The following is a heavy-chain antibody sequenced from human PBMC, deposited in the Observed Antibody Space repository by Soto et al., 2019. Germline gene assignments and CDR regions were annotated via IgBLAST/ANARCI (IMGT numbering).Heavy chain of an antibody. J-gene: IGHJ4*02. CDR2: IYWDDDK. V-gene: IGHV2-5*02. D-gene: IGHD6-19*01. CDR3: AHTLVAGLGYYFDY. Sequence: QITLKESGPTLVKPTQTLTLTCTFSGFSLSTTRVGVGWIRQPPGKALEWLALIYWDDDKRYSPFLKSRLTIXXXTXXNLVVLTMTNMDPMDTATYFCAHTLVAGLGYYFDYWGQGTLVTVSS. CDR1: GFSLSTTRVG.